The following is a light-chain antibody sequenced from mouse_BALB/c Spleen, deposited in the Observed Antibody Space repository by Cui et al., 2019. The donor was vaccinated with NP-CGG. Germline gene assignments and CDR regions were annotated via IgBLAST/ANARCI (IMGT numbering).Light chain of an antibody. CDR3: ALWYSNHWV. J-gene: IGLJ1*01. CDR1: TGAVTTSNY. Sequence: QPVVPRKSAFTTSPGETVTLTCRSSTGAVTTSNYANWVQEKPDHLFTGLIGGTNNRAPGVPARFSGSLIGDKAALTITGAQTEDEAMYFCALWYSNHWVFGGGTKLTVL. CDR2: GTN. V-gene: IGLV1*01.